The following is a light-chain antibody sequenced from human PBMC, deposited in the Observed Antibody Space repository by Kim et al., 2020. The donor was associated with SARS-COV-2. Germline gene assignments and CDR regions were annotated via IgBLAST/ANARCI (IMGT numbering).Light chain of an antibody. V-gene: IGKV1-39*01. CDR2: DAS. Sequence: DIQMTQSPSSLSASVGDRVTITCRASHSISNYLHWYQQKPGKAPRLVVSDASSLHVGVPSRFSGSGGGTDFTLTISSLRLEDFATYFCQQTYSTPFTFGQRTRLEIK. J-gene: IGKJ5*01. CDR3: QQTYSTPFT. CDR1: HSISNY.